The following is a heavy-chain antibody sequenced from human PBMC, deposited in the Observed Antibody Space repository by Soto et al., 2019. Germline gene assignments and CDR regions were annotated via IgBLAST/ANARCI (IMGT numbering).Heavy chain of an antibody. J-gene: IGHJ4*02. CDR3: ARDQTGVGATQYYFDY. CDR1: GYTFTSYG. Sequence: ASVKVSCKASGYTFTSYGISWVRQAPGQGLEWMGWISAYNGNTNYAQKLQGRVTMTTDTSTSTAYMELRSLRSDDTAVYYCARDQTGVGATQYYFDYWGQGTLVTVSS. D-gene: IGHD1-26*01. V-gene: IGHV1-18*01. CDR2: ISAYNGNT.